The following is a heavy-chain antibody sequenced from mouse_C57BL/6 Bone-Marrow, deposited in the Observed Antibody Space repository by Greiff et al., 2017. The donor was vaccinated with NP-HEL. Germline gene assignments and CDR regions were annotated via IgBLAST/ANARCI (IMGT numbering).Heavy chain of an antibody. V-gene: IGHV5-16*01. Sequence: EVKLMESEGGLVQPGSSMKLSCTASGFTFSDYYMAWVRQVPEKGLEWVANINYDGSSTYYLDSLKSRFIISRDNAKNILYLQMSSLKSEDTATYYCARDGGSWYFDYWGQGTTLTVSS. J-gene: IGHJ2*01. CDR3: ARDGGSWYFDY. CDR1: GFTFSDYY. CDR2: INYDGSST. D-gene: IGHD1-1*01.